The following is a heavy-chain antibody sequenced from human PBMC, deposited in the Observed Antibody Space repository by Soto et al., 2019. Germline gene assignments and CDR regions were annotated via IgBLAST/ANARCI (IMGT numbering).Heavy chain of an antibody. Sequence: EVQLVESGGGLVQPGGSLRLSCAASGFTFSSYRMHWVRQAPGKGLVWISRIKSDGSDTIYADSVKGRFTISRDNARNILYLQMNSLRAEHTATYYSARDRNYHSDYWGQGTLVTVSS. V-gene: IGHV3-74*01. CDR2: IKSDGSDT. CDR1: GFTFSSYR. CDR3: ARDRNYHSDY. D-gene: IGHD1-7*01. J-gene: IGHJ4*02.